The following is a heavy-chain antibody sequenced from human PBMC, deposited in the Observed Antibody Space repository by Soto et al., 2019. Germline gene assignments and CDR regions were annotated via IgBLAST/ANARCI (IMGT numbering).Heavy chain of an antibody. D-gene: IGHD4-4*01. V-gene: IGHV3-30-3*01. CDR2: ISYDGSKK. CDR3: ARRSTVTTRDWFDP. Sequence: QVQLVESGGGVVQPGRSLRLSCAASGFTFSSYAMHWVRQAPGKGLEWVAVISYDGSKKYYADSVKGRFTISRDNSKNTLYLQMNSLRAEDTAVYYCARRSTVTTRDWFDPWRQGTLVTVSS. J-gene: IGHJ5*02. CDR1: GFTFSSYA.